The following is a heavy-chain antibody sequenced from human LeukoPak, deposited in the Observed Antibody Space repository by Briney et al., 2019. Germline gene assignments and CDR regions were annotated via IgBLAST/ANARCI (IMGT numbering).Heavy chain of an antibody. D-gene: IGHD6-13*01. CDR3: AKTRPLDSSSWSHGDY. Sequence: GGSLRLSCVASGFTFSTYAMNWVRQAPGKGLEWVSGFSGSGDTTYFPDSVKGRFTISRDNSKNTLYLQMSSLRAEDTAVYYCAKTRPLDSSSWSHGDYWGQGTLVTVSS. CDR1: GFTFSTYA. J-gene: IGHJ4*02. V-gene: IGHV3-23*01. CDR2: FSGSGDTT.